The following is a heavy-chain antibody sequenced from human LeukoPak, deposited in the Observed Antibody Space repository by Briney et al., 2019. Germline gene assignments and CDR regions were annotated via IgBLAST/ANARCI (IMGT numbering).Heavy chain of an antibody. CDR1: GFTFSSYA. D-gene: IGHD3-16*01. CDR2: ISYDGSNK. CDR3: ARDWGTSPDAFDI. Sequence: GGSLRLSCAASGFTFSSYAMHWIRQAPGKGLEWVAVISYDGSNKYYADSVKGRFTMSRDNSKNTLYLQMNSLRAEDTAVYYCARDWGTSPDAFDIWGQGTMVTVSS. J-gene: IGHJ3*02. V-gene: IGHV3-30-3*01.